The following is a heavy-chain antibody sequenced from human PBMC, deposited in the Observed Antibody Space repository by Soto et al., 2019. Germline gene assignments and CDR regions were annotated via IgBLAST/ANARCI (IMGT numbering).Heavy chain of an antibody. J-gene: IGHJ3*02. CDR1: GYTLTELS. V-gene: IGHV1-24*01. CDR2: FDPEDGET. CDR3: ATGEAGSSGWYGHDAFDI. Sequence: GASVKVSCKVSGYTLTELSMHWVRQAPGKGLEWMGGFDPEDGETIYAQKFQGRVTMTEDTPTDTAYMELSSLRSEDTALYYCATGEAGSSGWYGHDAFDIWGQGTMATVSS. D-gene: IGHD6-19*01.